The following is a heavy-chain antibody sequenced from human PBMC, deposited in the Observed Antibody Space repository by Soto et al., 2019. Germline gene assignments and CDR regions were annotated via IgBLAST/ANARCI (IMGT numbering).Heavy chain of an antibody. D-gene: IGHD5-18*01. V-gene: IGHV4-59*08. Sequence: XXTLSLPFTVGGASMSRYSWSWIRQPPGKGLEWIGYIYYRGTTNYNPSLKSRVTISVDTSKNQFSLKLSSVTDADTAVYYCARSPPGTAMVIVAYWGQGTLVTVSS. CDR1: GASMSRYS. CDR2: IYYRGTT. J-gene: IGHJ4*02. CDR3: ARSPPGTAMVIVAY.